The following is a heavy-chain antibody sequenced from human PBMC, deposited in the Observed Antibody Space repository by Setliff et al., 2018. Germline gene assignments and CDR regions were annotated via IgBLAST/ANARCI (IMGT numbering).Heavy chain of an antibody. CDR3: ARHVYGSGSYYNWFDP. V-gene: IGHV4-38-2*01. J-gene: IGHJ5*02. D-gene: IGHD3-10*01. Sequence: TLSLTCAVSGYSISSGYYWGWIRQPPGKGLEWIGSIYHSGSTYYNPSLKSRVTISVDTSKNQFSLKLSSVTAADTAVYYCARHVYGSGSYYNWFDPWGQGTLVTGSS. CDR1: GYSISSGYY. CDR2: IYHSGST.